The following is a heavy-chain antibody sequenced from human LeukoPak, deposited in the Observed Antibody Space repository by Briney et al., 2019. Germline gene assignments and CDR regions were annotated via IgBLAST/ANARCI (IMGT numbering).Heavy chain of an antibody. CDR3: ARVISGYDYFDY. CDR1: GFTLSSYA. J-gene: IGHJ4*02. CDR2: ISGSGGST. V-gene: IGHV3-23*01. Sequence: GGSLRLSCAASGFTLSSYAMSWVRQAPGKGLEWVSAISGSGGSTYYADSVKGRFTISRDNSKNTLYLQMNSLRAEDTAVYYCARVISGYDYFDYWGQGTLVTVSS. D-gene: IGHD5-12*01.